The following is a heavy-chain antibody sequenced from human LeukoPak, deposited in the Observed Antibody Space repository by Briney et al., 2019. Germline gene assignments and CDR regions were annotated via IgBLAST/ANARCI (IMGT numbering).Heavy chain of an antibody. Sequence: ASVKVSCKASGYTFSNYYIHWVRQAPGQGLEWMGIINPSGGRTSYAQKFQGRVTITADESTSTANMELSSLRSEDTAVYYCARDPQVDIDYGDPWGNYWGQGTLVTVSS. J-gene: IGHJ4*02. D-gene: IGHD4-17*01. CDR1: GYTFSNYY. CDR2: INPSGGRT. V-gene: IGHV1-46*01. CDR3: ARDPQVDIDYGDPWGNY.